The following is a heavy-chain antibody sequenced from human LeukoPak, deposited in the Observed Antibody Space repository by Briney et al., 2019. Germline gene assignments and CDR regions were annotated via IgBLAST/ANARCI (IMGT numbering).Heavy chain of an antibody. D-gene: IGHD2-8*02. Sequence: GGSLRLSCAASGFTFSDSYMHWVRQASGKGLEWVGLIRTKTRNYAATYAESVKGRFTISRDDSKNTAYLQMNSLKMEDTAVYYCTRQNCTGGSCSYVDCWGQGTLVTISS. CDR1: GFTFSDSY. CDR2: IRTKTRNYAA. CDR3: TRQNCTGGSCSYVDC. J-gene: IGHJ4*02. V-gene: IGHV3-73*01.